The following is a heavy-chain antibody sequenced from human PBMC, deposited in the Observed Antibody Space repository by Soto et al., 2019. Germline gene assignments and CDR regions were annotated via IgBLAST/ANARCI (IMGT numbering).Heavy chain of an antibody. CDR3: ARDRGAAALGNNWFDP. CDR2: IYYSGST. J-gene: IGHJ5*02. Sequence: QVQLQESGPGLVKPSQTLSLTCTVSGGSISSGGYYWSWIRQHPGKGLEWIGYIYYSGSTYYNPSLTSRVTISVDTSKNQFSLKLSSVTAADTAVYYCARDRGAAALGNNWFDPWGQGTLVTVSS. D-gene: IGHD6-13*01. V-gene: IGHV4-31*03. CDR1: GGSISSGGYY.